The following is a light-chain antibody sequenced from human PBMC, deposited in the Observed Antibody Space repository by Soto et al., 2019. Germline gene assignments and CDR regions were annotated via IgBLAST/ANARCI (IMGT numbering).Light chain of an antibody. Sequence: ETVVTQSPATLSVSPGERATLSCRANQSVSSHLAWYQQKPGQAPRLLIYGASTRATGIPARFSGSGSGTEFTLTISSLQSEDSAVYYCQKFDKWPWTFGQGTKVEIK. V-gene: IGKV3-15*01. CDR3: QKFDKWPWT. CDR1: QSVSSH. CDR2: GAS. J-gene: IGKJ1*01.